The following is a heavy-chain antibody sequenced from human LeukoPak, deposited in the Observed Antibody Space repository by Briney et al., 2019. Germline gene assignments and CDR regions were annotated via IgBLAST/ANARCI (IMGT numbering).Heavy chain of an antibody. CDR3: ARATNGRFDI. J-gene: IGHJ3*02. D-gene: IGHD2-8*01. CDR1: GFTFSSYS. CDR2: ISSSSSTI. Sequence: PGGSLRLSCAASGFTFSSYSMNWVRQAPGKGLEWVSYISSSSSTIYYADSVKGRFTISRDNAKSSLWLQMNSLRAEDTAVYYCARATNGRFDIWGQGTMVTVSS. V-gene: IGHV3-48*04.